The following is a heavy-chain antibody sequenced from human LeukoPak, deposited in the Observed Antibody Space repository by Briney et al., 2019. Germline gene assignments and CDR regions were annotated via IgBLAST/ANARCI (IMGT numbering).Heavy chain of an antibody. J-gene: IGHJ4*02. CDR3: ARGGSPVGATNDY. CDR1: GGSFSGYY. CDR2: INHSGST. Sequence: SSETLSLTCAFYGGSFSGYYWSWIRQPPGKGLEWLGEINHSGSTNYNPSLKSRVTISVDTFKNQFSLKLSSVTAADTAVYYCARGGSPVGATNDYWGQGTLVTVYS. V-gene: IGHV4-34*01. D-gene: IGHD1-26*01.